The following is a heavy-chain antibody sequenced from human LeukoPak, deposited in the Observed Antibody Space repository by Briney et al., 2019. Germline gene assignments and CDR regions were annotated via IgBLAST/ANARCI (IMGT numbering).Heavy chain of an antibody. CDR2: IYYSGST. CDR3: TRGGGWLIDF. D-gene: IGHD5-24*01. Sequence: SETLSLTCTVSGGSISSGGYYWSWIRQHPGKGLEWIGYIYYSGSTYYNPSLKSRVTISVDTSKNQFSLKLSSVTAADTAVYFCTRGGGWLIDFWGRGTLVTVSS. V-gene: IGHV4-31*03. J-gene: IGHJ4*02. CDR1: GGSISSGGYY.